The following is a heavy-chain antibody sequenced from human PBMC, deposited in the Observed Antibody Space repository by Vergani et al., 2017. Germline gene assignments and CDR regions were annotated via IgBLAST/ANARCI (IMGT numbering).Heavy chain of an antibody. CDR3: ARGLRAARPPAYYMDV. CDR1: GYTFTSYD. Sequence: QVQLVQSGAEVKKPGASVKVSCKASGYTFTSYDINWVRQATGQGLEWMGWMNPNSGNTGYAQKFQGRVTMTRNTSISTAYMELSSLRSEDTAVYYCARGLRAARPPAYYMDVWGKGTTVTVSS. J-gene: IGHJ6*03. V-gene: IGHV1-8*01. CDR2: MNPNSGNT. D-gene: IGHD6-6*01.